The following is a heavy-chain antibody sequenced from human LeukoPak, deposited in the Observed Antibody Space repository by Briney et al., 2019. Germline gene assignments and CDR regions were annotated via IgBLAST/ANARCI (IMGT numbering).Heavy chain of an antibody. J-gene: IGHJ4*02. D-gene: IGHD3-10*01. CDR3: ARIHRDSGSPTWFY. V-gene: IGHV4-4*02. CDR1: GGSISSSNW. CDR2: IYYSGST. Sequence: PSETLSLTCAVSGGSISSSNWWSWVRQPPGKGLEWIGSIYYSGSTYYNPSLKSRVTISVDTSKNQFSLKLSSVTAADTAVYYCARIHRDSGSPTWFYWGQGTLVTVSS.